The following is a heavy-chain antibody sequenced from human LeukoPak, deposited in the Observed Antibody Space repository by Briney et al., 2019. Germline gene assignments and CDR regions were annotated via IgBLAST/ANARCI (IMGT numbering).Heavy chain of an antibody. V-gene: IGHV4-34*01. Sequence: ASETLSLTCAVYGGSFSGYYWSWIGQPPGKGLEWIGEINHSGSTNYNPSLKSRVTISVDTSKNQFSLKLSSVTAADTAVYYCARSTYYDFWSGFPNWFDPWGQGTLVSVSS. CDR3: ARSTYYDFWSGFPNWFDP. CDR1: GGSFSGYY. J-gene: IGHJ5*02. CDR2: INHSGST. D-gene: IGHD3-3*01.